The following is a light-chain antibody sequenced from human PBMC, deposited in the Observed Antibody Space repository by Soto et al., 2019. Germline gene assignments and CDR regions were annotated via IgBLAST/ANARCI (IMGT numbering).Light chain of an antibody. V-gene: IGKV3-20*01. CDR2: STS. CDR3: QQYDSPLWT. J-gene: IGKJ1*01. CDR1: QSVGYSY. Sequence: ENVLTQSPGTLSLSPGERATLSCRASQSVGYSYLAWYQQKPGQAPRLLIYSTSTRATGIPDRFSGSGSGTDFTLTISRLEPGDFAVYYCQQYDSPLWTFGQGTKVEIK.